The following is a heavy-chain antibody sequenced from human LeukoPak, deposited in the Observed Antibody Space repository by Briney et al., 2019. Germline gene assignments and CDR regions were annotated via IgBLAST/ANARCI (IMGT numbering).Heavy chain of an antibody. CDR1: GYMFSDYY. CDR2: ISHSGSTI. Sequence: GGSLRLSCAASGYMFSDYYMSWIRQAPEKGLEWLSYISHSGSTIYYADSVKGRFTISRDNAKNSLYLQMNSLRAEDTAVYYCARDRLEDHMVRGVPDAFDIWGQGTMVTVSS. V-gene: IGHV3-11*01. J-gene: IGHJ3*02. D-gene: IGHD3-10*01. CDR3: ARDRLEDHMVRGVPDAFDI.